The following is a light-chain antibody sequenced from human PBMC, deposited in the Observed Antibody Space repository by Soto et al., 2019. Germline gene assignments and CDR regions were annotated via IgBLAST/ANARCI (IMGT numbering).Light chain of an antibody. CDR2: GAS. J-gene: IGKJ3*01. V-gene: IGKV1-9*01. CDR1: QGISSF. CDR3: QQLNSFPIP. Sequence: IQLTQSPSSLSASVGDRVTITCRASQGISSFLAWYQQKPGKAPKLLSYGASTLQSGVPSRFSGSGSGTDFPLTIGSLQPEDFATYYCQQLNSFPIPFGPGTKVDIK.